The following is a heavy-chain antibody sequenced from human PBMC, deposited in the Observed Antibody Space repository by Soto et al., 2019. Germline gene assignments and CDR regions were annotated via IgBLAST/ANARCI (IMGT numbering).Heavy chain of an antibody. J-gene: IGHJ3*02. Sequence: QVQLVESGGGVVQPGNSLRLSCAASGFIFSGYAMHWVRQAPGKGLEWVAVISYDGNSKTYADFVKGRFAISRDNSKNTLYLQMNSLRPDETAVYYCARRTYYHGSDYFNDALDIWGQGTMVTVSS. CDR2: ISYDGNSK. D-gene: IGHD3-22*01. CDR3: ARRTYYHGSDYFNDALDI. CDR1: GFIFSGYA. V-gene: IGHV3-30*09.